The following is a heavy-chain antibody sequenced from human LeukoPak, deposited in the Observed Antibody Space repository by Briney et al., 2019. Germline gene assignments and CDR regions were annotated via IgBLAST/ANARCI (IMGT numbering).Heavy chain of an antibody. CDR3: AREELVKLGPFDY. Sequence: SQTLSLTCAISGDSVSSNSAAWNWIRQSPSRVLEWLGRTYYRSKWHNDYAMSVKSRIVVKPDTSRNQFSLQLNSVTPEDTAMYYCAREELVKLGPFDYWGQGTLVTVSS. CDR1: GDSVSSNSAA. J-gene: IGHJ4*02. CDR2: TYYRSKWHN. D-gene: IGHD1-1*01. V-gene: IGHV6-1*01.